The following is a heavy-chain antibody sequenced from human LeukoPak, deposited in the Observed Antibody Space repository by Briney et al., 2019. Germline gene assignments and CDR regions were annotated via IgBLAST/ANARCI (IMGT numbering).Heavy chain of an antibody. J-gene: IGHJ4*02. CDR1: GGSISSYY. D-gene: IGHD6-6*01. CDR2: IYYSGST. Sequence: SETLSLTCTVSGGSISSYYWSWIRQPPGKGLEWIGYIYYSGSTNYNPSLRSRVTISVDTSKNQFSLKLSSVTAADTAVYYCATRTLHIEARPWGYFDYWGQGTLVTVSS. V-gene: IGHV4-59*12. CDR3: ATRTLHIEARPWGYFDY.